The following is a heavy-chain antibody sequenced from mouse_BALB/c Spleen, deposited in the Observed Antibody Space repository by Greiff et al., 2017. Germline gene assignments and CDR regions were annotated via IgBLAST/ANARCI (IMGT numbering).Heavy chain of an antibody. CDR1: GYTFTSYV. CDR2: INPYNDGT. J-gene: IGHJ3*01. V-gene: IGHV1-14*01. Sequence: EVQLQQSGPELVKPGASVKMSCKASGYTFTSYVMHWVKQKPGQGLEWIGYINPYNDGTKYNENFKGKATLTSDKSSSTAYMELSSLTSEDSAVYHCARGDKERGCAYWGQGTLVTVSA. D-gene: IGHD1-3*01. CDR3: ARGDKERGCAY.